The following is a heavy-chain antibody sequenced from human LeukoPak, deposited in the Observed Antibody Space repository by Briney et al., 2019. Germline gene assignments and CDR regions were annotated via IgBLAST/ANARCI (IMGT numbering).Heavy chain of an antibody. CDR3: GSSIEMATICGGFVY. J-gene: IGHJ4*02. D-gene: IGHD5-24*01. Sequence: ASVKVSCTASGGTFISYAISWVRQAPGQGGEWRGGIIPIIGTANYEQKFKGRVTITTDESTSTVYMELSKLRAADTAVYYCGSSIEMATICGGFVYWGQGPLVTVSS. CDR2: IIPIIGTA. CDR1: GGTFISYA. V-gene: IGHV1-69*05.